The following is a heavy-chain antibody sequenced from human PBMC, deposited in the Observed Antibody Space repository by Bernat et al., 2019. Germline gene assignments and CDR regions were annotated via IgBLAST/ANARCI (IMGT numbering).Heavy chain of an antibody. J-gene: IGHJ4*02. CDR1: GFTFSSYA. CDR3: GRGQPTHWNFDY. V-gene: IGHV3-30-3*01. CDR2: ISHDGTKK. D-gene: IGHD1-1*01. Sequence: QVQLVESGGGVVQPGRSLRLSCAASGFTFSSYAIHWVRQAPGKGLEWVAIISHDGTKKYYAASVRGRFTISRDNPKNRLYLQMNSLRAEDTALYYCGRGQPTHWNFDYWGQGTLVTVSS.